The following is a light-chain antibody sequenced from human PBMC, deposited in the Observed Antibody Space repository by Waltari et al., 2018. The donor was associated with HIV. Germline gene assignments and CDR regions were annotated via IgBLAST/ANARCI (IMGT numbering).Light chain of an antibody. V-gene: IGLV1-47*01. CDR3: AAWDDSLSGRWV. CDR2: RNN. CDR1: RSNIGSNS. Sequence: QSVLTQPPSASGTPGQRVTISCSGSRSNIGSNSVFWYQQLPGTAPKLLIYRNNQRPSGVPDRFSGSKSGTSASLAISGLRSEDEADYYCAAWDDSLSGRWVFGGGTKLTVL. J-gene: IGLJ3*02.